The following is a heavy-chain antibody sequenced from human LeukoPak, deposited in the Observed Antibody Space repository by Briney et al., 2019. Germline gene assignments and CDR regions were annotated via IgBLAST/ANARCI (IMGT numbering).Heavy chain of an antibody. V-gene: IGHV3-66*01. J-gene: IGHJ6*02. CDR3: ARDTSNVGSSGWYYYYGMDV. CDR2: IYSGGST. D-gene: IGHD6-19*01. CDR1: GFTVSSNY. Sequence: GGSLRLSCAASGFTVSSNYMSWVRQAPGKGLEWVSVIYSGGSTYYADSVKGRFTISRDNSKNTLYLQMNSLRAEDTAVYYCARDTSNVGSSGWYYYYGMDVWGQGTTVTVSS.